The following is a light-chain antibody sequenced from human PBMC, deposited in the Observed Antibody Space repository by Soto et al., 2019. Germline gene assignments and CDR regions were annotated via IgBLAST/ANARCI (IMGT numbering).Light chain of an antibody. V-gene: IGLV2-14*01. CDR1: SRNIAGYKF. CDR2: EVS. J-gene: IGLJ1*01. CDR3: SSCTSSSTLV. Sequence: QSVLTQPASVSGSPGQSITISCTGSSRNIAGYKFVSWYQQHPGKAPKLMIYEVSSRPSGVSDRFSGSKSGNTASLTISGLQAEDEGDYYSSSCTSSSTLVFGPGTKVTVL.